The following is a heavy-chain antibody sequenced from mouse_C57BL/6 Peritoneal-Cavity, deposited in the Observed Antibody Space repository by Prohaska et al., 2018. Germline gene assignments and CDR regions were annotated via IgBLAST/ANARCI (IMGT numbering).Heavy chain of an antibody. D-gene: IGHD2-1*01. Sequence: EVQLLETGGGLVQPGGSRGLSCEGSGFTFSGFWMSWVRQTPGKTLEWNGDINSDGSAINYAPSIKDRFTIVRDNDKSTLYLQMSNVRSEDTATYFCMRYGNYWYFDVSGTGTTVTVSS. J-gene: IGHJ1*03. CDR3: MRYGNYWYFDV. V-gene: IGHV11-2*01. CDR1: GFTFSGFW. CDR2: INSDGSAI.